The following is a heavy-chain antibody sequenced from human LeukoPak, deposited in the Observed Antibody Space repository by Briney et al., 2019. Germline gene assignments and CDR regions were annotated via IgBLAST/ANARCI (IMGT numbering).Heavy chain of an antibody. V-gene: IGHV3-30*02. J-gene: IGHJ4*02. D-gene: IGHD2-15*01. CDR1: GFTLSVYG. CDR2: LWPDGNTK. Sequence: PGGSLRLSCAASGFTLSVYGMHWVRQAPGKGLEWVATLWPDGNTKSSADSVKGRFSISRDNAKNTLFLQMNSLRPEDTAVYYCAKIVTIAAPPMDYWGQGTLVTVSS. CDR3: AKIVTIAAPPMDY.